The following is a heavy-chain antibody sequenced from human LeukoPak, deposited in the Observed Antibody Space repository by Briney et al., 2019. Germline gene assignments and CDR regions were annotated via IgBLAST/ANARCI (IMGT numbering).Heavy chain of an antibody. J-gene: IGHJ1*01. CDR3: ARTSRRIAARQGPRLYFQH. CDR1: GGSFSGYY. V-gene: IGHV4-34*01. D-gene: IGHD6-6*01. CDR2: INHSGRT. Sequence: SETLSLTCRVYGGSFSGYYWGWIRQPPGKGLEWIGEINHSGRTNYNPSLKSRVTISVDTSKNQFSLKLSSVTAADTAVYYCARTSRRIAARQGPRLYFQHWGQGTLVTVSS.